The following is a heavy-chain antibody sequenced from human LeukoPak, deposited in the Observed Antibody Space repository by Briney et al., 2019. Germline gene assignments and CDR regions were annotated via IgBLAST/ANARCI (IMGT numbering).Heavy chain of an antibody. V-gene: IGHV4-31*03. Sequence: SETLSLTCPVYGGSFSGYYWSWIRQHPGKGLEWIGYIYYSGSTYYNPSLKSRVTISVDTSKNQFSLKLSSVTAADTAVYYCARELLQGISGMDVWGQGTRVTVSS. CDR3: ARELLQGISGMDV. CDR2: IYYSGST. D-gene: IGHD1-14*01. J-gene: IGHJ6*02. CDR1: GGSFSGYY.